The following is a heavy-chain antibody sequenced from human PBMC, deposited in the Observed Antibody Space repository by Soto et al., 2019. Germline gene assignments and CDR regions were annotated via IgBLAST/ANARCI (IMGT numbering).Heavy chain of an antibody. CDR1: GFTFSSYA. CDR3: ARDTEPPLFTGMDV. CDR2: ISYDGSNK. J-gene: IGHJ6*02. V-gene: IGHV3-30*04. D-gene: IGHD1-26*01. Sequence: GGSLRLSCAASGFTFSSYAMHWVRQAPGKGLEWVAVISYDGSNKYYADSVKGRFTISRDNAKNTLYLQMNSLRAEDTAVYYCARDTEPPLFTGMDVWGQGTTVTVSS.